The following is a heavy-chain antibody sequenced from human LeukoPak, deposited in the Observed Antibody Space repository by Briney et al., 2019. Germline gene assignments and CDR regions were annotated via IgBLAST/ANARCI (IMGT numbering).Heavy chain of an antibody. CDR2: INPSGGST. CDR3: ARDLAGTTYGALYYYYMDV. D-gene: IGHD1-1*01. V-gene: IGHV1-46*01. J-gene: IGHJ6*03. CDR1: GYTFTSYY. Sequence: ASVKVSCKASGYTFTSYYMHWVRQAPGQGLEWMGIINPSGGSTSYAQKFQGRVTMTRDTSTSTVYMELSRLRSDDTAVYYCARDLAGTTYGALYYYYMDVWGKGTTVTVSS.